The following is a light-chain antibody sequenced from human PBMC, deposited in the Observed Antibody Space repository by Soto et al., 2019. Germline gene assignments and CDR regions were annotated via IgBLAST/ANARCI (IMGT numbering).Light chain of an antibody. V-gene: IGKV1-39*01. CDR1: QSISSY. CDR3: QQSYSTPPT. J-gene: IGKJ1*01. Sequence: DIQMTQSPSSLSASVGDRVTITCRASQSISSYLNWYQQKPGKAPKLLIYAASSLQSGVPSRFSGSGSGTDFTLTISSLQPEDCATYYCQQSYSTPPTFGQGPKVEIK. CDR2: AAS.